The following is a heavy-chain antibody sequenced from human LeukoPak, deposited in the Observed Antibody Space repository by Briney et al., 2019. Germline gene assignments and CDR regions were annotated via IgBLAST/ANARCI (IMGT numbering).Heavy chain of an antibody. CDR2: ISTDGSSP. D-gene: IGHD6-6*01. CDR1: GFTFSSYW. J-gene: IGHJ4*02. Sequence: GGSLRLSCAASGFTFSSYWMHWVRHTPGRGLVWVSRISTDGSSPSYADSVKGRFTISRGNAKNTLYLQMNSLRAEDTAVYYCAGTIAARGSDYWGQGTLVTVSS. V-gene: IGHV3-74*01. CDR3: AGTIAARGSDY.